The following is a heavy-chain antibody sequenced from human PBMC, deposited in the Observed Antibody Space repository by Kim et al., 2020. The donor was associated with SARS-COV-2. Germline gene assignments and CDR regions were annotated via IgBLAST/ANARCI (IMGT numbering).Heavy chain of an antibody. D-gene: IGHD3-22*01. J-gene: IGHJ4*02. V-gene: IGHV3-23*01. Sequence: AVKGRYTISRDNSNNTLYLKMNSLRAEDTALFYCAKAPDSSGYSSLFDYWGQGTLVTVSS. CDR3: AKAPDSSGYSSLFDY.